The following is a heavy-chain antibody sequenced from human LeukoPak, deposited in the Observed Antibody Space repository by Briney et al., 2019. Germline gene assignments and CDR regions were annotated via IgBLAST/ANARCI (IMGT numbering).Heavy chain of an antibody. V-gene: IGHV3-23*01. Sequence: GGSLRLSCAASGFTFSSYAMSWVRQAPGKGLEWVSPISGSGGSTYYADSVKGRFTISRDNSKNTLYLQMNSLRAEDTAVYYCAKEIQFGELYYYYYGMDVWGKGTTVTVSS. CDR1: GFTFSSYA. D-gene: IGHD3-10*01. CDR3: AKEIQFGELYYYYYGMDV. J-gene: IGHJ6*04. CDR2: ISGSGGST.